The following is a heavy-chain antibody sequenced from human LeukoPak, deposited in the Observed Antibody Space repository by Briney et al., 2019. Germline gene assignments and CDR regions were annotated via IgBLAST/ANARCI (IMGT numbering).Heavy chain of an antibody. Sequence: GGSLRLSCAASGFTFSIYGLKWVRQAPGKGLEWVSSISGSSSYKYYADSVKGRFTISRDNAKNSVYLQMNSPRAEDTAVYYCARGYSSGSWYFDLWGRGSLVTVSS. J-gene: IGHJ2*01. CDR1: GFTFSIYG. V-gene: IGHV3-21*01. CDR2: ISGSSSYK. D-gene: IGHD6-19*01. CDR3: ARGYSSGSWYFDL.